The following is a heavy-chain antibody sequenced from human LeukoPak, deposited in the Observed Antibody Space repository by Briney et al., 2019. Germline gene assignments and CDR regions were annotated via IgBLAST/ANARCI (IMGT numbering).Heavy chain of an antibody. CDR2: TYYSGST. V-gene: IGHV4-39*01. CDR3: ARLYSGTRPPDY. J-gene: IGHJ4*02. Sequence: SETLSLTCTVSGGSISSSSYYWGWIRQPPGKGLEWIGSTYYSGSTYYNPSLKSRVTISVDTSKNQFSLKLSSVTAADTAVYYCARLYSGTRPPDYWGQGTLVTVSS. CDR1: GGSISSSSYY. D-gene: IGHD3-10*01.